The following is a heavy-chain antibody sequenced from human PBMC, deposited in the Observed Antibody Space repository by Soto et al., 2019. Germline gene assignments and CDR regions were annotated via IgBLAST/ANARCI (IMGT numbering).Heavy chain of an antibody. CDR1: GYSFTSYW. D-gene: IGHD2-15*01. V-gene: IGHV5-51*01. J-gene: IGHJ3*02. Sequence: GESLKISCNGSGYSFTSYWIGWVRQMPGKGLEWMGIIYPGDSDTRYSPSFQGQVTISADKSISTAYLQWSSLKASDSAMYYCARREVVVTGDAFDIRGQGTMVTVSS. CDR3: ARREVVVTGDAFDI. CDR2: IYPGDSDT.